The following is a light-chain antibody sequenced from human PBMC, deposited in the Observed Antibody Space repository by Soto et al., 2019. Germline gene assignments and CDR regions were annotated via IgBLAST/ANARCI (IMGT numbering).Light chain of an antibody. CDR3: HQYGSSGST. CDR2: GAS. CDR1: QSVSSSY. V-gene: IGKV3-20*01. Sequence: EIVMTQSPGTLSLSARERATLSCRASQSVSSSYLVWYQQKPGQAPSLLIYGASIMATGIPDRFSGSGSGTDFTITISTLESDDFSVYYCHQYGSSGSTFVQGTKLEIK. J-gene: IGKJ2*01.